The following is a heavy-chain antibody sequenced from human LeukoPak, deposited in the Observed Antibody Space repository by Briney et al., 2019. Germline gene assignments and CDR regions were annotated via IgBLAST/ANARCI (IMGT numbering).Heavy chain of an antibody. CDR3: ARSFPSSKTDY. CDR2: IYYSGST. J-gene: IGHJ4*02. D-gene: IGHD3-3*02. V-gene: IGHV4-39*01. Sequence: KPSETLSLTCTVSGGSISSSSYYWGWIRQPPGKGLERIGSIYYSGSTYYNPSLKSRVTISVDTSKNQFSLKLSSVTAADTAVYYCARSFPSSKTDYWGQGTLVTVSS. CDR1: GGSISSSSYY.